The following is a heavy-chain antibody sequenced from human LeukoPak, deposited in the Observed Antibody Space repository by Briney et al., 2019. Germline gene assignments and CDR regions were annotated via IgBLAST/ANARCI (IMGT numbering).Heavy chain of an antibody. J-gene: IGHJ5*02. CDR2: IRSKSYGGTT. D-gene: IGHD3-22*01. CDR1: GFTFGDYT. V-gene: IGHV3-49*03. Sequence: GGSLRLSCTASGFTFGDYTMNWFRQAPGKGLEWVGFIRSKSYGGTTDYAASVKGRFTISRDDSKSIAYLQMNSLKTEDTAMYYCTRDSSGFTKFDPWGQETLVTVSS. CDR3: TRDSSGFTKFDP.